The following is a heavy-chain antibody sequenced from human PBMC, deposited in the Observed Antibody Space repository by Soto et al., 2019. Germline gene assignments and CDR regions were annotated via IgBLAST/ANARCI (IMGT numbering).Heavy chain of an antibody. CDR3: ARDSDWNYYYYGMDV. CDR1: GGTFSSYA. Sequence: GASVKVSCKASGGTFSSYAISWARQAPGQGLEWMGGIIPIFGTANYAQKFQGRVTITADESTSTAYMELSSLRSADTAVYYCARDSDWNYYYYGMDVWGQGITVTVSS. J-gene: IGHJ6*02. CDR2: IIPIFGTA. D-gene: IGHD1-1*01. V-gene: IGHV1-69*13.